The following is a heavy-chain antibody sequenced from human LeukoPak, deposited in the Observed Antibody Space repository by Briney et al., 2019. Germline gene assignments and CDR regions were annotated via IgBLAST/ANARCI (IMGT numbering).Heavy chain of an antibody. CDR3: ARRGAYSGNDLARYFDL. V-gene: IGHV4-59*08. Sequence: PSETLSLTCTVSGGSISSYYWSWIRQPPGKGLEWIGYIYYSGSTSYNPSLKSRVTMSADTSKNQFSLRLSSVTAADTAVYYCARRGAYSGNDLARYFDLWGRGTLVTVSS. D-gene: IGHD5-12*01. CDR2: IYYSGST. J-gene: IGHJ2*01. CDR1: GGSISSYY.